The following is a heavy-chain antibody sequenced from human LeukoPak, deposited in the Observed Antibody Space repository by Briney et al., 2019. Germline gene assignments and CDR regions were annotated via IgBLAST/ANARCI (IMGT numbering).Heavy chain of an antibody. CDR3: ARGNRQTYYYGSGSYYNETYYYYYYYMDV. J-gene: IGHJ6*03. V-gene: IGHV4-4*07. CDR1: GGSISSYY. Sequence: SETLSLTCTVSGGSISSYYWSWIRQPAGKGLEWIGRIYTSGSTNYNPSLKSRVTMSVDTSKNQFSLKLSSVTAADTAVYYCARGNRQTYYYGSGSYYNETYYYYYYYMDVWGKGTTVTVSS. D-gene: IGHD3-10*01. CDR2: IYTSGST.